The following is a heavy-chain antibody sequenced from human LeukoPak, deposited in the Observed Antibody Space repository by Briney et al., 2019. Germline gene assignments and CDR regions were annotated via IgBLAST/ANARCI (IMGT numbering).Heavy chain of an antibody. J-gene: IGHJ3*01. CDR2: ISPSGDIT. D-gene: IGHD3/OR15-3a*01. CDR1: GFHFSAHG. V-gene: IGHV3-23*01. CDR3: VRDLDWGAFDV. Sequence: GGSLRLSCAASGFHFSAHGMNWIRQAPGKGLEWVSGISPSGDITYYADSVMGRFTISRDNRKSTVSLQMNSLRAEDTALYYCVRDLDWGAFDVWGQGRMVTVSS.